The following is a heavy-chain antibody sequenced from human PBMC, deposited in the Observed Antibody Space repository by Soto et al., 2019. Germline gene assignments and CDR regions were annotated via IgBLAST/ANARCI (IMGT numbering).Heavy chain of an antibody. CDR1: GFTFSSYA. CDR3: AKLLKPYSSSWYGEFDY. CDR2: IRGSGGST. D-gene: IGHD6-13*01. J-gene: IGHJ4*02. V-gene: IGHV3-23*01. Sequence: GGSLRLSCAASGFTFSSYAMSWVRQAPGKGLEWVSAIRGSGGSTYYADSVKGRFTISRDNSKNTLYLQMNSLRAEDTAVYYCAKLLKPYSSSWYGEFDYWGQGTLVTVSS.